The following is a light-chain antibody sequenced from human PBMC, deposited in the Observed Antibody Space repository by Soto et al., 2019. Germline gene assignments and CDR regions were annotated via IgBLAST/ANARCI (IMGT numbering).Light chain of an antibody. J-gene: IGLJ1*01. Sequence: QSVLTQPASVSGSPGQSITISCTGTSSDIGGYTYVSWYQQHPGKAPELLIYEVSNRPSGVSNRFSGSKSDNTASLTISGLQAEDEADYYCSSYTISSTYVFGTGTKVTVL. CDR1: SSDIGGYTY. CDR3: SSYTISSTYV. V-gene: IGLV2-14*01. CDR2: EVS.